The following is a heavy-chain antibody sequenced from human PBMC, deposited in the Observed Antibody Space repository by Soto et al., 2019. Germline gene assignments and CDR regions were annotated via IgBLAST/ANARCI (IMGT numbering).Heavy chain of an antibody. V-gene: IGHV3-23*01. CDR1: GFTFSSYA. CDR2: ISGGGGST. J-gene: IGHJ6*02. D-gene: IGHD1-26*01. CDR3: AKDIRVGATRYYYYGMDV. Sequence: GGSLRLSCAASGFTFSSYAMSWVRQAPGKGLEWVSAISGGGGSTYYADSVKGRFTISRDNSKNTLYLQMNSLRAEDTAVYYCAKDIRVGATRYYYYGMDVWGQGTTVTVSS.